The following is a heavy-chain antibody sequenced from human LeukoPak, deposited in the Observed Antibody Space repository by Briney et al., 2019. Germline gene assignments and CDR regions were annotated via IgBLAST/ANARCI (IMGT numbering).Heavy chain of an antibody. CDR3: ARDGIRYYDSSVDGMDV. V-gene: IGHV3-33*01. CDR1: GFTFSSYG. Sequence: GGSLRLSCAASGFTFSSYGMHWVRQAPGKGLEWVAVIWYDGSSKYYADSVKGRFTISRDNSKNTLYLQMNSLRAEDTAVYYCARDGIRYYDSSVDGMDVWGQGTTVTVSS. J-gene: IGHJ6*02. D-gene: IGHD3-22*01. CDR2: IWYDGSSK.